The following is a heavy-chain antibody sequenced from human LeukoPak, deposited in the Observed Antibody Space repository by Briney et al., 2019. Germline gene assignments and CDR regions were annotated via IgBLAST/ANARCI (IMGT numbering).Heavy chain of an antibody. J-gene: IGHJ1*01. V-gene: IGHV4-31*03. Sequence: PSQTLSLTCTASGGSISSGGYYWSWIRQHPGKGLEWIGYIYYSGSTYYNPSLKSRVTISVDTSKNQFSLKLSSVTAADTAVYYCARDGAAAAGSYFQHWGQGTLVTVSS. CDR1: GGSISSGGYY. CDR2: IYYSGST. D-gene: IGHD6-13*01. CDR3: ARDGAAAAGSYFQH.